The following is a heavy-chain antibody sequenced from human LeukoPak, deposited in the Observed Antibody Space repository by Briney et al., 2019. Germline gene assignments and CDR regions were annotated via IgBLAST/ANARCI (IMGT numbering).Heavy chain of an antibody. CDR2: IYAGDSDT. CDR1: GYYFTSYW. CDR3: ARRGSGSNGDYDY. J-gene: IGHJ4*02. D-gene: IGHD3-10*01. V-gene: IGHV5-51*01. Sequence: PGESLKISCKASGYYFTSYWIAWVRQMPGKGLEWMGIIYAGDSDTRYRPSFQGQVTMSVDKSLSTAFLQWRSLKASDSAMYYCARRGSGSNGDYDYWGQGTLVTVSS.